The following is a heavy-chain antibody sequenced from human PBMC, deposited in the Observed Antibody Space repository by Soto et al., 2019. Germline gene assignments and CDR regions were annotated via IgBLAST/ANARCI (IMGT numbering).Heavy chain of an antibody. CDR1: GYSFTSDW. Sequence: GEALKISCKGSGYSFTSDWIGWGRQMPGKGLEWMGIIYPGDSDTRYSPSFQRQVTIAADKSSSTAYLQWSSLKGSDTAMYYCARHSYGDYYYGMDVWGQGTTGTVSS. D-gene: IGHD4-17*01. V-gene: IGHV5-51*01. CDR3: ARHSYGDYYYGMDV. J-gene: IGHJ6*02. CDR2: IYPGDSDT.